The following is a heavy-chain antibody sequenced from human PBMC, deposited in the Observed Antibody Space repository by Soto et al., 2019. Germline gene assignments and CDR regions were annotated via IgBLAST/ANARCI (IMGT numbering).Heavy chain of an antibody. J-gene: IGHJ4*02. Sequence: QITLNESGPTLVKPTQTLTLTCTFSGFSFSTSQVGVCWIRQPPGKAQEWLALIYWDADKRYSPSLRSRLSITNDNSKHQVVLTMTNMDPVDTATYYCAHRPGGYLSGCDNGYLDYWGRGALVTVAS. CDR2: IYWDADK. CDR3: AHRPGGYLSGCDNGYLDY. D-gene: IGHD5-12*01. CDR1: GFSFSTSQVG. V-gene: IGHV2-5*02.